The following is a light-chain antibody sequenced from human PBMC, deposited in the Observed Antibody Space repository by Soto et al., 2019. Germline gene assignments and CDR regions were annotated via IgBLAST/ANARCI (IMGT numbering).Light chain of an antibody. CDR2: AAS. CDR3: QQSYSTPRT. J-gene: IGKJ1*01. V-gene: IGKV1-39*01. CDR1: QSVSNY. Sequence: DIQMTQSPSSLSASVGDRVTITCRASQSVSNYLCWYQQNPGKAPKLLIYAASTLQRGVPSRFSGRGSGTDFTLTISSLQPEDFATYYCQQSYSTPRTFGQGTKVEI.